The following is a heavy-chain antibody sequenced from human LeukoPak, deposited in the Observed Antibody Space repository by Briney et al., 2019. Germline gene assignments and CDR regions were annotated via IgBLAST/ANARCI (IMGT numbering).Heavy chain of an antibody. J-gene: IGHJ4*02. V-gene: IGHV3-48*03. D-gene: IGHD5-12*01. CDR2: ISTSGSTI. CDR1: GFTFSSYE. Sequence: GGSLRLSCAASGFTFSSYEMNWVRQAPGKGLEWVSYISTSGSTIYYADSVKGRFTVSRENAKKSLYLQMNSLRADDTAVYYCARQSLYSGYDGWGQGTLVTVSS. CDR3: ARQSLYSGYDG.